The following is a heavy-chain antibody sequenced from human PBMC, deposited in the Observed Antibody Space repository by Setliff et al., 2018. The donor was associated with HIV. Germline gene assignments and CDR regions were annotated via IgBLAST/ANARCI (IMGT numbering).Heavy chain of an antibody. J-gene: IGHJ4*01. CDR3: AKVSGYNIWSGSYYFDS. D-gene: IGHD3-3*01. Sequence: PGGSLRLSCVGSGFSFSDYYMDWVRQAPGKGLDWVASISGGDTTHYADSVKGRFTIARDNSKNTVLLEMRSLRVDDTAAYFCAKVSGYNIWSGSYYFDSWGHGILVTVSS. V-gene: IGHV3-53*01. CDR2: ISGGDTT. CDR1: GFSFSDYY.